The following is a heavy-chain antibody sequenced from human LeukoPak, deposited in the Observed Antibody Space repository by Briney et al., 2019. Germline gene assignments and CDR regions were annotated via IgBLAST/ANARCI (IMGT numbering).Heavy chain of an antibody. CDR1: GFTFSTYT. CDR3: ARGDENGSGSYHLDY. Sequence: GGSLRLSCAASGFTFSTYTMHWVRQAPGKWLEWVAVISFDGSNKYYADSVKGRFTISRDNSKNTLYLQMNSLRAEDTAVYYCARGDENGSGSYHLDYWGQGTLVTVSS. V-gene: IGHV3-30-3*01. D-gene: IGHD3-10*01. J-gene: IGHJ4*02. CDR2: ISFDGSNK.